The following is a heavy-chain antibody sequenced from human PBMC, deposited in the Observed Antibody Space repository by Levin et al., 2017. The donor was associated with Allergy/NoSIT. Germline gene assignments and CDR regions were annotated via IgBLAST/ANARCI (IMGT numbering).Heavy chain of an antibody. Sequence: KVSCKGSGYSFTNYWIGWVRQMPGKGLECMGIIYPGDSNTRYSPSFQGQVTISADKSISTAYLQWSSPKASDTAMYFCSRQRGATYRSSWFRSLDAFDIWGQGTMITVSS. J-gene: IGHJ3*02. V-gene: IGHV5-51*01. CDR2: IYPGDSNT. D-gene: IGHD6-13*01. CDR1: GYSFTNYW. CDR3: SRQRGATYRSSWFRSLDAFDI.